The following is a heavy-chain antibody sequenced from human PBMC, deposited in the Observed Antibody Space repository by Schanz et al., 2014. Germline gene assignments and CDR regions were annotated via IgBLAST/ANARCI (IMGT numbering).Heavy chain of an antibody. D-gene: IGHD3-22*01. V-gene: IGHV1-18*04. CDR2: ISGYNGNT. J-gene: IGHJ6*02. CDR3: ARGSYSSSYYQYGMDV. CDR1: GYTFASYG. Sequence: QVQLVQSGAEVKKPGASVKVSCKASGYTFASYGISWVRQAPGQGPEWMGWISGYNGNTNYAQKFQGRVTMTTDTSTRTAYMELRSLRSDDTAVYYCARGSYSSSYYQYGMDVWGQGTTVTVSS.